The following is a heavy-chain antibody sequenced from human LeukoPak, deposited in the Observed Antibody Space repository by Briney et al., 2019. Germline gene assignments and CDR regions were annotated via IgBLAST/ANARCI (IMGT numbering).Heavy chain of an antibody. CDR2: INHSGST. V-gene: IGHV4-34*01. Sequence: PSETLSLTCAVYGGSFSGYYWSWVRQPPGKGLEWVGEINHSGSTNYNPSLKSRVTISVDTSQNQFSLKLSSVTAADTAVYYCARGRYYGSGSYYNVLDLDYWGQGTLVTVSS. CDR3: ARGRYYGSGSYYNVLDLDY. D-gene: IGHD3-10*01. J-gene: IGHJ4*02. CDR1: GGSFSGYY.